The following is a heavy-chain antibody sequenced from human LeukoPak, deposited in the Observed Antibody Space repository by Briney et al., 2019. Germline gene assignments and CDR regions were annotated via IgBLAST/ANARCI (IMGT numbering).Heavy chain of an antibody. Sequence: PSETLSLTCTVSGGSISSGDYYWSWIRQPPGKGLEWIGEINDSESTNYNPSLKSRVTISVDTSKNQFSLKLSSVTAADTAIYYCARETAAAGSFIAINDYWGQGTLVTVSS. CDR3: ARETAAAGSFIAINDY. V-gene: IGHV4-61*08. CDR1: GGSISSGDYY. D-gene: IGHD6-13*01. CDR2: INDSEST. J-gene: IGHJ4*02.